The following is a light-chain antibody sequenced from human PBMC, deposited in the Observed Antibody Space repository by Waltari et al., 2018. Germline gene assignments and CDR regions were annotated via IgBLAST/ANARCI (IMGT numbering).Light chain of an antibody. J-gene: IGLJ3*02. CDR2: KND. CDR1: TPHIGRRC. V-gene: IGLV1-47*01. CDR3: ATWDDSLSGPV. Sequence: QSVLTQAPSESGTPGQTVHISSSGRTPHIGRRCVSWYKPVAGVAPKLLIYKNDRRPSGVPDRFSGSKSGSSASLAITGLRSEDEADYYCATWDDSLSGPVFGGGTKLTVL.